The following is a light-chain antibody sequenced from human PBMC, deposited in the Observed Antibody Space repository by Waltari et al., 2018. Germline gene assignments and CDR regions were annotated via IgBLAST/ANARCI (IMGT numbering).Light chain of an antibody. CDR3: LQDYEYPLT. CDR2: AAS. V-gene: IGKV1-6*01. CDR1: LGIRND. J-gene: IGKJ4*01. Sequence: AIQMTQSPSSLSASVGDRVTITCRARLGIRNDLGWYQQKPGKAPKLLIYAASSLQSGVPSRFSGSGSGTDFTLTISSLQPEDFATYYCLQDYEYPLTFGGGTKVDVK.